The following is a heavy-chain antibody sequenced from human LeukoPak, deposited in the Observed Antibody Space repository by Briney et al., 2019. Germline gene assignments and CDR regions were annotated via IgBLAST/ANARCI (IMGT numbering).Heavy chain of an antibody. Sequence: GGSLRRSCAASGFTFSSYAMHWVRQAPGKGLEWVAVISYDGSNKYYADSVKGRFTISRDNSKNTLYLQMNSLRAEDTAVYYCARDSVDILTGYYRLNPDYWGQGTLVTVSS. D-gene: IGHD3-9*01. V-gene: IGHV3-30*04. J-gene: IGHJ4*02. CDR2: ISYDGSNK. CDR3: ARDSVDILTGYYRLNPDY. CDR1: GFTFSSYA.